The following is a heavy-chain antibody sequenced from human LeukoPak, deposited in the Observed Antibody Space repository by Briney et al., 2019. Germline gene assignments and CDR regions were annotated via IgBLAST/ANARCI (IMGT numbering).Heavy chain of an antibody. CDR3: AKRGVVIRVFLVGFHKEAYYFDS. V-gene: IGHV3-23*01. Sequence: GGSLRLSVPVFEITLSNIGMGGVVRAQGKGRKWFAGLMGSGGGTNYAESVQGRFTISRDNPKNTLYLQMTSLRAEDTAVYFCAKRGVVIRVFLVGFHKEAYYFDSWGQGALVTVSS. D-gene: IGHD3-10*01. CDR2: LMGSGGGT. J-gene: IGHJ4*02. CDR1: EITLSNIG.